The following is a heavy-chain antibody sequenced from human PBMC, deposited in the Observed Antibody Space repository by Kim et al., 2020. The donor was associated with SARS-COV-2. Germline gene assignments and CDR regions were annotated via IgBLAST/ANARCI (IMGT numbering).Heavy chain of an antibody. Sequence: PSCQGQVTISADKSISTAYLQWSSLKASDTAMYYCARHRPEVTTWGGMDVWGQGTTVTVSS. V-gene: IGHV5-51*01. J-gene: IGHJ6*02. CDR3: ARHRPEVTTWGGMDV. D-gene: IGHD4-4*01.